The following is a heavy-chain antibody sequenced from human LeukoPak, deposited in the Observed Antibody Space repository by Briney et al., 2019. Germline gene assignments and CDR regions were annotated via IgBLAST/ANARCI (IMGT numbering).Heavy chain of an antibody. Sequence: PGRSLRLSCAASGFTFSTYGMHWVRQAPGKGLEWVAVISYDGSNQYYADSVKGRFTISRDNSKNTLYLQMNSLRAEDTAVYYCAKEKWLRPEILQIIDYWGQGTLVTVSS. CDR1: GFTFSTYG. D-gene: IGHD5-12*01. CDR3: AKEKWLRPEILQIIDY. CDR2: ISYDGSNQ. V-gene: IGHV3-30*18. J-gene: IGHJ4*02.